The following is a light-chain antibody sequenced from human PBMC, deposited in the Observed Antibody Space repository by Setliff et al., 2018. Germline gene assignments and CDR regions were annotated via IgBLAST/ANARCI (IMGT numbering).Light chain of an antibody. J-gene: IGLJ1*01. V-gene: IGLV2-11*01. Sequence: QSVLTQPRSVSGSPGQSATISCTGTSSDVGRYNFVSWYQQHPGKAPKLIIYDVTKRPSGVPDRFSGSKSGNTASLTISGLQAEDEADYSCCSYADTYISVFGTGTKATVL. CDR1: SSDVGRYNF. CDR2: DVT. CDR3: CSYADTYISV.